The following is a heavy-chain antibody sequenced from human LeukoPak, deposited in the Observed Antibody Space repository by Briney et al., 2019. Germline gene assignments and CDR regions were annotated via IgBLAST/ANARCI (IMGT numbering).Heavy chain of an antibody. Sequence: GGSLRLSCAASGFTFSSYSMNWVRQAPGKGLEWVSLISSSSSYIYYADSVKGRITISGDNAKNSLYLQMNSLRAEDTAVYYCASSGYSSSWYSRYWGQGTLVTVSS. CDR1: GFTFSSYS. D-gene: IGHD6-13*01. V-gene: IGHV3-21*01. CDR3: ASSGYSSSWYSRY. CDR2: ISSSSSYI. J-gene: IGHJ4*02.